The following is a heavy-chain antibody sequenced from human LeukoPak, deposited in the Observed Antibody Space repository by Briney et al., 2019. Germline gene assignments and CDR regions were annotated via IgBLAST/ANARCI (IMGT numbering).Heavy chain of an antibody. V-gene: IGHV3-48*03. CDR1: GFTFSSYE. J-gene: IGHJ4*02. CDR2: ISSSGSTI. CDR3: ARASGSYNPFYY. Sequence: GGSLRLSCAASGFTFSSYEMNWVRQAPGMGLEWLSCISSSGSTIYYADSVKGRFTISRDNAKNSLYLQMNSLRAEDTALYYCARASGSYNPFYYWGQGTLVTVSS. D-gene: IGHD1-26*01.